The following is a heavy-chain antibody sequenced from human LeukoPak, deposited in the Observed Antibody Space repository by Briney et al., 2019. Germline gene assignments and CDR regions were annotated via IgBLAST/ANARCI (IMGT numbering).Heavy chain of an antibody. J-gene: IGHJ4*02. CDR2: ISTGGSST. CDR3: AKDATGYSSGGGYFDY. CDR1: GFTLSNYA. D-gene: IGHD6-19*01. V-gene: IGHV3-23*01. Sequence: QPGGSLRLSCAASGFTLSNYAMSWVRQAPGKGLEWVSTISTGGSSTYYADSVKDRFFISRDNSENTLYLQMNSLRAEDTAMYYCAKDATGYSSGGGYFDYWGQGALVTVSS.